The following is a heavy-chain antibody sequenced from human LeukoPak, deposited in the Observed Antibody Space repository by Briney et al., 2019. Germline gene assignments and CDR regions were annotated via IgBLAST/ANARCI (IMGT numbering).Heavy chain of an antibody. CDR1: GFTFSGYA. D-gene: IGHD3-22*01. Sequence: HPGGSLRLSCTASGFTFSGYAMHWVRQAPGKGLEWVAIISYDGSNKYYADSVKGRFTISRDNSKNTMYLQINSLRAEDTAVYYCARDRYYYDSSGYWGREEDYSSYGMDVWGQGTTVTVSS. V-gene: IGHV3-30-3*01. J-gene: IGHJ6*02. CDR3: ARDRYYYDSSGYWGREEDYSSYGMDV. CDR2: ISYDGSNK.